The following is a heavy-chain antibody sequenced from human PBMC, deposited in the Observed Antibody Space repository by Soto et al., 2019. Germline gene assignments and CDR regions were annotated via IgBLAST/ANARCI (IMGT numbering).Heavy chain of an antibody. CDR1: GGSFSGYY. Sequence: SETLSLTCAVYGGSFSGYYWSWIRQPPGKGLEWIGEINHSGSTNYNPSLKSRVTISVDTSKNQFSLKLSSVTAADTAVYYCARGDYVFDYWGQGTLVTVSS. J-gene: IGHJ4*02. V-gene: IGHV4-34*01. D-gene: IGHD4-17*01. CDR2: INHSGST. CDR3: ARGDYVFDY.